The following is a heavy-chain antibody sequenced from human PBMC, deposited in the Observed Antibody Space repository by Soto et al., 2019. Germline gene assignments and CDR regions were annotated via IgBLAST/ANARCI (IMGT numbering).Heavy chain of an antibody. CDR2: INAGNGNT. CDR1: GYTFTSAA. J-gene: IGHJ1*01. Sequence: GASVKVSCKASGYTFTSAAMHWLRQAAGQRPEWMGWINAGNGNTKYSQKFQGRVTITRDISASTVYMEMSSLRSEDTAVYFCERVTDYFDTTGYSREYFQNWGQGTPVTVSS. D-gene: IGHD3-22*01. V-gene: IGHV1-3*01. CDR3: ERVTDYFDTTGYSREYFQN.